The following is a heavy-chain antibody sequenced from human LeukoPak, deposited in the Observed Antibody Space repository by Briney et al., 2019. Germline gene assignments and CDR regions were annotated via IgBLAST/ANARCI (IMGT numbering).Heavy chain of an antibody. CDR1: GGSISSGGYY. Sequence: SQTLSLTCTVSGGSISSGGYYWSWIRQHPGKGLEWIGYIYYSGSTYYNPSLKSRVTISVDTSKNQFSLKLSSVTAADTAVYYCARDVPGGMDVWDKGTTVTVSS. V-gene: IGHV4-31*03. J-gene: IGHJ6*04. CDR3: ARDVPGGMDV. CDR2: IYYSGST.